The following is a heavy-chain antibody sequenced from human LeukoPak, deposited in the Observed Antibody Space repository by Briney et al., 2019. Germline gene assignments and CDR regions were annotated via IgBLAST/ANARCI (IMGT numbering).Heavy chain of an antibody. D-gene: IGHD2-8*01. CDR2: IILIFGTA. Sequence: VASVKVSCKASGGTFSSYAISWVRQAPGRGLEWMGRIILIFGTANYAQKFQGRVTITTDESTSTAYMELSSLRSEDTAVYYCARATYRYCTNGVCYIAPDYWGQGTLVTVSS. CDR3: ARATYRYCTNGVCYIAPDY. V-gene: IGHV1-69*05. CDR1: GGTFSSYA. J-gene: IGHJ4*02.